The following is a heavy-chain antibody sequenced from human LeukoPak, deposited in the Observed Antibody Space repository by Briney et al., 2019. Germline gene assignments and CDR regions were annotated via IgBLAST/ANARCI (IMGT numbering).Heavy chain of an antibody. Sequence: GGSLRLSCAASGFTVSSSCMSWVRQAPGKGLEWVAVIWYDGINKYDADSVKGRFTISRDNSKNKLYLQMNSLRAEDTAVYYCARGGALSSSWYRYFDYWGQGTLVTVSS. CDR1: GFTVSSSC. D-gene: IGHD6-13*01. J-gene: IGHJ4*02. CDR2: IWYDGINK. V-gene: IGHV3-33*08. CDR3: ARGGALSSSWYRYFDY.